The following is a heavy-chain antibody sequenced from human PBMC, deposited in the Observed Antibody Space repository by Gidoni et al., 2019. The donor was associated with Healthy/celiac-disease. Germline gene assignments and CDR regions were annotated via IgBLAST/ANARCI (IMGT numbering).Heavy chain of an antibody. CDR2: ST. V-gene: IGHV4-31*02. Sequence: STYYNPSLKSRVTISVDTSKNQFSLKLSSVTAADTAVYYCARVPGRSSWYKTNYFDYWGQGTLVTVSS. J-gene: IGHJ4*02. CDR3: ARVPGRSSWYKTNYFDY. D-gene: IGHD6-13*01.